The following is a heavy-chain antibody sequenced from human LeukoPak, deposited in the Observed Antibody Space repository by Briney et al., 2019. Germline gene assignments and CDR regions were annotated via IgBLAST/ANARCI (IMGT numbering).Heavy chain of an antibody. V-gene: IGHV3-7*03. D-gene: IGHD3-10*01. CDR1: GFTFSSYW. CDR2: IKQDGSEK. CDR3: ARHGSITMVRGRLRYFYMDV. Sequence: GGPLRLSCAASGFTFSSYWMTWVRQAPGKGLEWVANIKQDGSEKYYVDSVKGRFTISRDNAKNSLSLQMNSLRAEDTAVYYCARHGSITMVRGRLRYFYMDVWGKGTTVTISS. J-gene: IGHJ6*03.